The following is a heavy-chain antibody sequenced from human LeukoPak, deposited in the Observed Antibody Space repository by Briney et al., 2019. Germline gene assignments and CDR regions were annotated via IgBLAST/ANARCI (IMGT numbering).Heavy chain of an antibody. V-gene: IGHV1-46*01. CDR1: GYTFTSNY. J-gene: IGHJ4*02. Sequence: ASVKVSCKASGYTFTSNYIHWVRQAPGQGLEWMGMIYPRDGSTSYAQKFQGRVTVTRDTSTSTVHMELSGLRSEDTAVYYCARDQEGFDYWGQGTPVTVSS. CDR3: ARDQEGFDY. CDR2: IYPRDGST.